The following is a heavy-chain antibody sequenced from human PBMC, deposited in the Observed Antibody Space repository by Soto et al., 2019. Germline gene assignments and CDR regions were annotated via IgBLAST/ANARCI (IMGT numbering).Heavy chain of an antibody. CDR2: IYYSGST. CDR1: GGSISSGGYY. V-gene: IGHV4-31*03. D-gene: IGHD5-18*01. CDR3: ARGGRGYSYEFYYYGMDV. Sequence: KSSETLSLTCTVSGGSISSGGYYWSWIRQHPGKGLEWTGYIYYSGSTYYNPSLKSRVTVSVDTSKNQFSLKLSSVTAADTAVYYCARGGRGYSYEFYYYGMDVWGQGTTVTVSS. J-gene: IGHJ6*02.